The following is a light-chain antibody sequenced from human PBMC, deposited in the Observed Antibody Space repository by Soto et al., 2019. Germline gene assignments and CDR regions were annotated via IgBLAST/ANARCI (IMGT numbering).Light chain of an antibody. V-gene: IGKV1-5*03. CDR1: QTISSW. J-gene: IGKJ1*01. CDR3: QHYNSYSEA. Sequence: DIQMPQSPSTLSGSVGDRVTITCRASQTISSWLAWYQQKPGKAPKLLIYKASTLKSGVPSRFIGSGSGTDFTLTISSLQPDEFATYDCQHYNSYSEAFGQGTKVDLK. CDR2: KAS.